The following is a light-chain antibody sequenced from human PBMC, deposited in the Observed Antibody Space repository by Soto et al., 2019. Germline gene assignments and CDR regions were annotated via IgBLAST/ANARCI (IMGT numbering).Light chain of an antibody. Sequence: EVELTQSPGTLSLSPGERATLSCRASQSVSSSYLAWYQQQPGQAPRLLIYAVSSRATGIPDRFSGSGSGTYFTLTISRLEPEDFAVYYCQQYDRAHLTFGGGTKVEIK. CDR2: AVS. CDR3: QQYDRAHLT. V-gene: IGKV3-20*01. CDR1: QSVSSSY. J-gene: IGKJ4*01.